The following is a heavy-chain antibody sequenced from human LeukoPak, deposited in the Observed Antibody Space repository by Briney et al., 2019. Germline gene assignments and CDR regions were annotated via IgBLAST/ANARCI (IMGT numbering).Heavy chain of an antibody. V-gene: IGHV3-48*04. D-gene: IGHD6-19*01. CDR1: GFTFSSYT. J-gene: IGHJ4*02. Sequence: GGSLRLSCAASGFTFSSYTMNWVRQAPGKGLEWVSSISSSGSTIYYADSVKGRFTISRDNAKNSLYLQMNSLRAEDTAVYYCARDLAAAGTGGFDYWGQGTLVTVSS. CDR3: ARDLAAAGTGGFDY. CDR2: ISSSGSTI.